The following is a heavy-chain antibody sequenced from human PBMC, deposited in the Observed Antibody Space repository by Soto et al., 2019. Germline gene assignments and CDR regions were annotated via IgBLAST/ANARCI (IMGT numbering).Heavy chain of an antibody. CDR3: ARADYYDSSGFYYDC. Sequence: ASVKVSCKASGYIFTNHYIHWVRQAPGQRLEWIGIINPSGGSTNYLQKFQGRITITRDTSTSTVYMELSSLRSEDTAVYFCARADYYDSSGFYYDCWGQGSLVTVSS. CDR2: INPSGGST. J-gene: IGHJ4*02. V-gene: IGHV1-46*01. D-gene: IGHD3-22*01. CDR1: GYIFTNHY.